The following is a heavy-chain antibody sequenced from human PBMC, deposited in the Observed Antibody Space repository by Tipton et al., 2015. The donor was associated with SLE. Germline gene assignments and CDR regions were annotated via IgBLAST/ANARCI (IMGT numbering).Heavy chain of an antibody. CDR3: ARDGVKGVVPIFDF. D-gene: IGHD3-3*01. V-gene: IGHV3-33*01. CDR1: GFSFSSYD. J-gene: IGHJ4*02. Sequence: SLRLSCAASGFSFSSYDMHWVRQAPGKGLAWVAVIWHDGSNKYYADSVKGRFTMSRDNSKNTLYLQMNSLRAEDTAMYYCARDGVKGVVPIFDFGGQGTLVTVSS. CDR2: IWHDGSNK.